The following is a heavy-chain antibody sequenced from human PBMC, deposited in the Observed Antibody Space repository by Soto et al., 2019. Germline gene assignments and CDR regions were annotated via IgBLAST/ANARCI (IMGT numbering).Heavy chain of an antibody. J-gene: IGHJ4*02. CDR3: AKGRVQNWNFDY. V-gene: IGHV3-23*01. CDR2: ISGSGGTA. CDR1: GFTFSSYA. Sequence: EVQLLESGGGSVQPGGSLRLSCAASGFTFSSYAMHWVRRPPGKGLEWVSSISGSGGTAYYADSVKGRFSISRDSLVNTLYLQMNSLRAEDTAVYYCAKGRVQNWNFDYWGQGTLVNVSP. D-gene: IGHD1-1*01.